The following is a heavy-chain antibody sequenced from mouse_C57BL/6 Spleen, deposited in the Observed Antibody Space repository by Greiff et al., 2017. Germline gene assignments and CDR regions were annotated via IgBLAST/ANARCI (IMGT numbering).Heavy chain of an antibody. J-gene: IGHJ4*01. V-gene: IGHV1-69*01. CDR2: IDPSDGYT. CDR3: ARVDKRGYYAMDY. D-gene: IGHD3-2*01. CDR1: GYTFTSYW. Sequence: QVQLQQPGAELVMPGASVKLSCKASGYTFTSYWMHWVKQRPGQGLEWIGEIDPSDGYTNYNQKFKGKSTLTVDKSSSTAYMQLSSLTSEDSADYYGARVDKRGYYAMDYWGQGTSVTVSA.